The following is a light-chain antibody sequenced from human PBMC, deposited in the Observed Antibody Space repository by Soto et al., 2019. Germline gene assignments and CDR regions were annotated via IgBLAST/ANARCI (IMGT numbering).Light chain of an antibody. Sequence: DIQMTQSPSSLSASVGDRVTITCRASQDISNSLAWYQQKPGKVPKVLIYATSILQPGVPARFSGSGSGTHFTLTISTLQPEDVATYYCQNYNSAPLTFGGGTKVEI. V-gene: IGKV1-27*01. CDR2: ATS. CDR3: QNYNSAPLT. J-gene: IGKJ4*01. CDR1: QDISNS.